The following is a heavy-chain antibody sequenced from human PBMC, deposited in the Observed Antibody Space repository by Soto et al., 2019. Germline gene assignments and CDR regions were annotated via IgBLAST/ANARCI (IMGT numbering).Heavy chain of an antibody. CDR3: ARGKSPSVVVTAGDTLYFDY. D-gene: IGHD2-21*02. CDR2: INPSGGST. V-gene: IGHV1-46*01. J-gene: IGHJ4*02. CDR1: GYTFTSYY. Sequence: QVQLVQSGAEVKKPGASVKVSCKASGYTFTSYYMHWVRQAPGQGLEWMGIINPSGGSTSYAQKVQRRVTMTRDTSTSTVYMELSSLGSEDTAVYYCARGKSPSVVVTAGDTLYFDYWGQGTLVTVSS.